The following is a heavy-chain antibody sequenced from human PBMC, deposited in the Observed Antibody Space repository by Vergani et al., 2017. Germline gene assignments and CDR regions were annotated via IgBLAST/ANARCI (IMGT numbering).Heavy chain of an antibody. J-gene: IGHJ4*02. CDR2: ITHSGST. CDR1: GGSFSGYY. D-gene: IGHD3-10*01. V-gene: IGHV4-34*01. Sequence: QVQLQQWGAGLLKPSETLSLTCAVYGGSFSGYYWSWIRQPPGKGLEWIGEITHSGSTNYNPSLKSRVTIAVDTSKNQFSLKLSSVTAADTAVYYCARAPFFTMVRGIGRNYFDYWGQGTLVTVSS. CDR3: ARAPFFTMVRGIGRNYFDY.